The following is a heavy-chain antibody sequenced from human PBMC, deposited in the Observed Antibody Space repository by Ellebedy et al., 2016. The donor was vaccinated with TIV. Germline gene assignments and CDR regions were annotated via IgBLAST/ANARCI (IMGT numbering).Heavy chain of an antibody. J-gene: IGHJ4*02. V-gene: IGHV1-46*01. Sequence: AASVKVSCKASGYTFTSYYMHWVRQAPGQGLEWMGIINPRGGSTSYAQKFQGRVTMTRDTSTSTVYMELSSLRSEYSAVYYCARETSRYSRSWDSWGQGTLVTVSS. CDR3: ARETSRYSRSWDS. D-gene: IGHD6-13*01. CDR1: GYTFTSYY. CDR2: INPRGGST.